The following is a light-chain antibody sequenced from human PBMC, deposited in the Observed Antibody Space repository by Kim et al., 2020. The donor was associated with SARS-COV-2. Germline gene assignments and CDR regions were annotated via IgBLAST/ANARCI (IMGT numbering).Light chain of an antibody. CDR1: ESLLYSDGNIY. Sequence: PAAISCRSSESLLYSDGNIYLNWFHQRPGQSPRRLMYKVYNRDSGVPDRISGSGSGTDLTLKISRVEAEDVGVYYCMQGTHWPFTFGPGTKVDIK. CDR2: KVY. J-gene: IGKJ3*01. CDR3: MQGTHWPFT. V-gene: IGKV2-30*01.